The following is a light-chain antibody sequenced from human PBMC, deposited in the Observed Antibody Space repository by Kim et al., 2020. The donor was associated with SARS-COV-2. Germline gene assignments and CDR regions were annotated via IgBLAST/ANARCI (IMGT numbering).Light chain of an antibody. CDR1: SSDAGGYNY. V-gene: IGLV2-11*01. Sequence: QSAPTQARSVSGSPGQSVTISCTGTSSDAGGYNYVSWYQQHPGKAPKLMIYDVSERPSGVPDRFSGSKSGNTASLTISGLQAEDEADYYCCSYAGSYTHYVFGTGTKVTVL. J-gene: IGLJ1*01. CDR3: CSYAGSYTHYV. CDR2: DVS.